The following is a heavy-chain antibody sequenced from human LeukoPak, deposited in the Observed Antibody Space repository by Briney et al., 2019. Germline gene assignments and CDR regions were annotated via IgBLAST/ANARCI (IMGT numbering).Heavy chain of an antibody. CDR2: ISSSSSYI. CDR1: GFTFSSYS. Sequence: GGSLRLSCAASGFTFSSYSMNWVRQAPGKGLEWVSSISSSSSYIYYADSVKGRFTISRDNAKNTLYLQMNSLRAEDTAVYYCARDTEPLLDRYGGWFDPWGQGTLVTVSS. V-gene: IGHV3-21*01. J-gene: IGHJ5*02. CDR3: ARDTEPLLDRYGGWFDP. D-gene: IGHD4-23*01.